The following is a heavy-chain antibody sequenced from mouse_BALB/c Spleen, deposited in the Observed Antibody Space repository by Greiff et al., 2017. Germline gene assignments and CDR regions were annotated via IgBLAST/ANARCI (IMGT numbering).Heavy chain of an antibody. CDR1: GYTFTSYW. D-gene: IGHD1-1*01. V-gene: IGHV1-7*01. Sequence: QVHVKQSGAELAKPGASVKMSCKASGYTFTSYWMHWVKQRPGQGLEWIGYINPSTGDTEYNEKFKDKATLTADKSSSTAYMQLSSLTSEDSAVYYCARRDCYGCDYWGQGTTVTVSA. J-gene: IGHJ2*01. CDR2: INPSTGDT. CDR3: ARRDCYGCDY.